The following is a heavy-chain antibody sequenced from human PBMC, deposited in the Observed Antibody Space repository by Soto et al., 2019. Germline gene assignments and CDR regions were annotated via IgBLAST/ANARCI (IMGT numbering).Heavy chain of an antibody. CDR1: GFPLTTDGVG. Sequence: QITLKESGPTLVKPTQTLTLTCTFSGFPLTTDGVGVAWIRQPPGTALEWLALIDWDDEKRYRPSLESRLTITKDTSKNQVVLTMTNMDPVDTATYYCAHMRTTVTTQWGQGILVTVSS. V-gene: IGHV2-5*02. D-gene: IGHD4-17*01. CDR3: AHMRTTVTTQ. J-gene: IGHJ4*02. CDR2: IDWDDEK.